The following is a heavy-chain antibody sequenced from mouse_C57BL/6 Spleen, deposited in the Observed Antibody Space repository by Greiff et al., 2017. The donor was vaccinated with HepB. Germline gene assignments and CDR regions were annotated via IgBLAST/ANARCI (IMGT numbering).Heavy chain of an antibody. CDR3: AREGDYDTPWFAY. CDR2: ISDGGSYT. CDR1: GFTFSSYA. Sequence: EVQRVESGGGLVKPGGSLKLSCAASGFTFSSYAMSWVRQTPEKRLEWVATISDGGSYTYYPDNVKGRFTISRDNAKNNLYLQMSHLKSEDTAMYYCAREGDYDTPWFAYWGQGTLVTVSA. J-gene: IGHJ3*01. V-gene: IGHV5-4*01. D-gene: IGHD2-4*01.